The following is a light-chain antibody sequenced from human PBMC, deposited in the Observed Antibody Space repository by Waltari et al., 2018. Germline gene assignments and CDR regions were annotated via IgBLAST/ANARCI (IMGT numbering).Light chain of an antibody. V-gene: IGKV2-40*01. CDR2: GGS. CDR1: QSLLHSNGNTY. CDR3: GQAIAFPFT. J-gene: IGKJ3*01. Sequence: DIVMTQTPLSLPITPGEPASISCRSSQSLLHSNGNTYLHWYLQQPGQSPQLLIYGGSNRASGVPDRFSGSGSGTDFTLKISKVEAEDVGVYYCGQAIAFPFTFGPGTKLDIK.